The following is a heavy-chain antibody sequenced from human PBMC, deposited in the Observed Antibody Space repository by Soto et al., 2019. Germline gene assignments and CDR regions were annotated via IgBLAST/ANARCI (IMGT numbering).Heavy chain of an antibody. D-gene: IGHD2-2*01. CDR1: GGSISSNKW. CDR2: IYHSGST. CDR3: ARDDHIVVVPTSLGAMDV. V-gene: IGHV4-4*02. Sequence: PSETLSLTCAVYGGSISSNKWWSCVRQPPGKGLEWIGEIYHSGSTNYNPSLKSRVTISLDKSKNQFSLKLTSVTAADSAVYYCARDDHIVVVPTSLGAMDVWGQGTTVTVYS. J-gene: IGHJ6*02.